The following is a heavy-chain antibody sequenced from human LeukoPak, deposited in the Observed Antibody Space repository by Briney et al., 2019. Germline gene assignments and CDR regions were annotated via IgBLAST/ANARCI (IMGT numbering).Heavy chain of an antibody. CDR2: ISAYNGNT. J-gene: IGHJ6*02. CDR3: ARDGVYSGYDCTLYYYYGMDV. CDR1: GYTFTSYG. V-gene: IGHV1-18*01. Sequence: GASVKVSCKASGYTFTSYGISWVRQAPGQGLEWMGWISAYNGNTNYAQKLQGRVTMTTDTSTSTAYMELRSLRSDDTAVYYCARDGVYSGYDCTLYYYYGMDVWGQGTTVTVSS. D-gene: IGHD5-12*01.